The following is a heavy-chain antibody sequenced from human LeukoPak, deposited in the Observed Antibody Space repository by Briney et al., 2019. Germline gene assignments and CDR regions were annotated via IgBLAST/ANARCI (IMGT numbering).Heavy chain of an antibody. CDR1: GFTFSNYG. V-gene: IGHV3-33*01. CDR3: ARDLGESYFDY. J-gene: IGHJ4*02. CDR2: IWYDGSNK. Sequence: GGSLRLSCAASGFTFSNYGMHWVRQAPGKGLEWVAVIWYDGSNKYYADSVKGRFTISRDNSKDTVYLQMNSLSAEDTAVYYCARDLGESYFDYWGQGTLVTVSS.